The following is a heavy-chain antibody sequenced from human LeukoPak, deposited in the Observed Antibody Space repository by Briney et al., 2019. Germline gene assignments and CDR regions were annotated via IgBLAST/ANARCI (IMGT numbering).Heavy chain of an antibody. J-gene: IGHJ3*02. CDR1: GGSISSSSFY. CDR2: IYYSGST. V-gene: IGHV4-30-4*08. CDR3: ARERNSGYHGSAFDI. Sequence: PSETLSLTCTVSGGSISSSSFYWGWIRQPPGKGLEWIGYIYYSGSTYYNPSLKSRVTISVDTSKNQFSLKLSSVTAADTAVYYCARERNSGYHGSAFDIWGQGTMVTVSS. D-gene: IGHD5-12*01.